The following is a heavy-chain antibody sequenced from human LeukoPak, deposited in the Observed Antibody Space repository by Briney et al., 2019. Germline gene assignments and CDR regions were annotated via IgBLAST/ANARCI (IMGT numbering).Heavy chain of an antibody. D-gene: IGHD2/OR15-2a*01. CDR1: GFTVSSNY. J-gene: IGHJ4*02. Sequence: GGSLRLSCAASGFTVSSNYMSWVRQAPGKGLEWVSVIYSGGATYYADSVKGRFTISRDNSKNTLYLQMNSLRAEDTAVYYCASVKNGPGFDYWGQGTLVTASS. CDR3: ASVKNGPGFDY. CDR2: IYSGGAT. V-gene: IGHV3-66*01.